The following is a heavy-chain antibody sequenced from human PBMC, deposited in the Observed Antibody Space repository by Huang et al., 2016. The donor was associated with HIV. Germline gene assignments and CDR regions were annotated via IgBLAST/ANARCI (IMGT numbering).Heavy chain of an antibody. V-gene: IGHV4-34*01. Sequence: QVQLQQWGAGLLKPSETLSLTCAVYGGSFSRYYWNWLRQSPGKGLEWIGQIYHVGNTNYNPSRESRVAMSVDTSKNQFSLKLNSVTGADTAMYYCAREVMISFGGPFDPWGQGTLVTVSS. D-gene: IGHD3-16*01. CDR3: AREVMISFGGPFDP. CDR1: GGSFSRYY. CDR2: IYHVGNT. J-gene: IGHJ5*02.